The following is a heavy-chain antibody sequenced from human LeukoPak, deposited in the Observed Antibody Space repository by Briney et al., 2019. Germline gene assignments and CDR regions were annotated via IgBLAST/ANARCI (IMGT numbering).Heavy chain of an antibody. CDR2: IYSGGST. Sequence: GGSLRLSCAASGFTVSSNYMSWVRQAPGKGLEWVSVIYSGGSTYYADSVKGRFTISRDNSKNTLYLQMNSLRAEDTAVYYCARGGYSYGGYYFDYWGQGTLVTVSS. CDR3: ARGGYSYGGYYFDY. D-gene: IGHD5-18*01. V-gene: IGHV3-53*01. J-gene: IGHJ4*02. CDR1: GFTVSSNY.